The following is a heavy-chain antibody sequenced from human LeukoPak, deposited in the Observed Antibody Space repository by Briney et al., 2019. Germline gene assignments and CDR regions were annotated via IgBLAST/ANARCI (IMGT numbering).Heavy chain of an antibody. V-gene: IGHV4-38-2*02. Sequence: SETLSLTCSVSGYSINNDYYWGWIRQPPGKGLEWIGTIYRGESTYYNPSLKSRVTISLDTSKNQFSLKASSVTAADTAVYYCARSNALDVRGKGTTVTVSS. J-gene: IGHJ6*04. CDR3: ARSNALDV. CDR1: GYSINNDYY. CDR2: IYRGEST.